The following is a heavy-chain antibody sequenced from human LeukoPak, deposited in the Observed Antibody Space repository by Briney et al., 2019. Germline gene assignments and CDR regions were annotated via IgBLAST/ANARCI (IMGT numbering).Heavy chain of an antibody. D-gene: IGHD1-26*01. Sequence: KPSETLSLTCSVSGAYINGYFWNGVRQTPEKRLDWIGYVSHTGATTSNPTLKSRVSITIDTSKSQISLTMTSVTAADSALYYCASDRRGSFYTFDLWGPGTIVSVS. CDR3: ASDRRGSFYTFDL. CDR1: GAYINGYF. CDR2: VSHTGAT. V-gene: IGHV4-59*01. J-gene: IGHJ3*01.